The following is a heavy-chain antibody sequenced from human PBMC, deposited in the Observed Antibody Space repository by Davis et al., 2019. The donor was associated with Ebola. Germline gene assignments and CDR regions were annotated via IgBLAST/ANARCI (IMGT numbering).Heavy chain of an antibody. Sequence: SVKVSCKASGGTFRSYAVSWVRQAPGLGLEWMGGIITMFGTRKYAQKFQGRVTITADESTTTAYMELSSLRFEDTAVYYCARGVVVATAPDSYYYYMDVWGQGTTVTVSS. D-gene: IGHD2-15*01. V-gene: IGHV1-69*13. CDR3: ARGVVVATAPDSYYYYMDV. J-gene: IGHJ6*02. CDR2: IITMFGTR. CDR1: GGTFRSYA.